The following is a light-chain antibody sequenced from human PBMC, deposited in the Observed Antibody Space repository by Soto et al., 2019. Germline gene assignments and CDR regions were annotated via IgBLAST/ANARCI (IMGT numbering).Light chain of an antibody. Sequence: QSALTQPPCASGSPGQSGTISCTGTSSDVGGYNYVSWYQQNPGKVPKLMIYEVNKRPSGVPDRFSGSKSGNTASLTVSGLQAEDEADYYCTSYAGGNNVFGTGTKLTVL. CDR1: SSDVGGYNY. V-gene: IGLV2-8*01. J-gene: IGLJ1*01. CDR3: TSYAGGNNV. CDR2: EVN.